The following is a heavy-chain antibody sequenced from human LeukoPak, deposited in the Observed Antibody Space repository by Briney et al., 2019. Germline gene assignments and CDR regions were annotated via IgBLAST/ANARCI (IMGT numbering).Heavy chain of an antibody. CDR3: VRGIDS. CDR1: GFTFSTYW. J-gene: IGHJ4*02. Sequence: PGGSLILSCAASGFTFSTYWMSWVRHIPGKGLEWVANINEDGGQKYYPDSLKGRFSISRDNAKNSLYLQMNSLRAEDTAIYYCVRGIDSWGQGTLVTVSS. V-gene: IGHV3-7*05. CDR2: INEDGGQK.